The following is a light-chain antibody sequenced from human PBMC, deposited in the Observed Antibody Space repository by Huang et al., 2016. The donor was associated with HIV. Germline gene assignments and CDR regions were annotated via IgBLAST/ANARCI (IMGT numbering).Light chain of an antibody. J-gene: IGKJ2*01. CDR2: DAS. V-gene: IGKV3D-20*01. CDR3: QQYGSSSYT. Sequence: EIVLTQSPASLSLSPGERAMLSCGASQSVSSRYLAWFQQKPVLPPRLLIYDASVRAPGIPDSFSGGGSVTDFTLTISRLEPEDFAVYSCQQYGSSSYTFGQGTKLEIK. CDR1: QSVSSRY.